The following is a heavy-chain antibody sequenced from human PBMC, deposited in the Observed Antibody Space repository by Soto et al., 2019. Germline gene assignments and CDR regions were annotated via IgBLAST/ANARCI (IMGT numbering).Heavy chain of an antibody. D-gene: IGHD3-16*02. Sequence: QVQLVQSGAEVKKPGSSVKISCTASGGTFSSYAISWVRQAPGQGLEWMGGIIPIFGTANYAQKFQGRVTITADESTSTAYMELSSLRSEDTAVYYCAREKEDYVWGSYRYLAFDIWGQGTMVTVSS. J-gene: IGHJ3*02. CDR2: IIPIFGTA. CDR3: AREKEDYVWGSYRYLAFDI. CDR1: GGTFSSYA. V-gene: IGHV1-69*01.